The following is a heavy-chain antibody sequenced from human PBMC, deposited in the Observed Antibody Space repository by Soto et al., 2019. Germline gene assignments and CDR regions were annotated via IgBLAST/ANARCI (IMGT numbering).Heavy chain of an antibody. CDR1: GYIFSDYA. V-gene: IGHV1-18*01. J-gene: IGHJ6*02. Sequence: QVQLVQSGVEVKKPGASVKVSCKASGYIFSDYAINWVRLAPGQGLEWMGWIIPYNDNTKYAENFQGRVTLTTDTSTNTVDMELRSLTPDDTGVYFCARKPYSHYFGMDVWGQGTSFTVSS. D-gene: IGHD2-21*01. CDR2: IIPYNDNT. CDR3: ARKPYSHYFGMDV.